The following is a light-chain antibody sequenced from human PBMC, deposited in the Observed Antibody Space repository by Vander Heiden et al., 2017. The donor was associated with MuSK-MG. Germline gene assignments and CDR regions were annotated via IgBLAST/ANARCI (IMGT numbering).Light chain of an antibody. Sequence: SALTQPAPVSGTPGPSITISCTGTSNDIGTYNYVSWYQEHPGRAPKLIIFDVSNGPSGVSDRFFGSKSGNTASLTISGLQAEDEADYYCASYSNTNTLVFGGGTKLTVL. CDR3: ASYSNTNTLV. CDR2: DVS. CDR1: SNDIGTYNY. J-gene: IGLJ2*01. V-gene: IGLV2-14*03.